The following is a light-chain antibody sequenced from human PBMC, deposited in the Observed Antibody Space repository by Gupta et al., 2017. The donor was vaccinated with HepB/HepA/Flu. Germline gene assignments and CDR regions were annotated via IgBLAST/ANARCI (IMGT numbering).Light chain of an antibody. CDR2: DAS. J-gene: IGKJ4*01. CDR3: QHYNNWPLT. CDR1: QSVSSN. Sequence: VSPGERATLSCRASQSVSSNLAWYQQKPGQAPRLLIFDASTRATGIPARFSGSGSGTEFTLSISSLQSEDFAVYYCQHYNNWPLTFGGGTKVEIK. V-gene: IGKV3-15*01.